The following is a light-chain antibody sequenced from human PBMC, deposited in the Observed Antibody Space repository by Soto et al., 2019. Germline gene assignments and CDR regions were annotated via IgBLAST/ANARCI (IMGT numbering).Light chain of an antibody. CDR2: GAS. Sequence: DIQMTQSPSSLSASVGDRVTITCRASQSISSYLNWYQQKPGKAPKLLIYGASILKSGVPSRFSGSGSGTDFTLTISSLQPEDFATYYCQQSFSNSRTFGQGTKVEIK. J-gene: IGKJ1*01. CDR3: QQSFSNSRT. V-gene: IGKV1-39*01. CDR1: QSISSY.